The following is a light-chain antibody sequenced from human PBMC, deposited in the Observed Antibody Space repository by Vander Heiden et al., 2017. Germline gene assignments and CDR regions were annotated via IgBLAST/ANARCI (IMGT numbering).Light chain of an antibody. V-gene: IGLV8-61*01. CDR1: SGSVSTNYY. Sequence: QTLVTQEPTLSVSSGGTVTLTYCLSSGSVSTNYYPNGSHPTPSQAPRQLSYNTNIRSSGVPDRCSGSILGNNAALTITGAQADDESDYYCMLFMGRGIWVFGGETKLTVL. CDR2: NTN. J-gene: IGLJ3*02. CDR3: MLFMGRGIWV.